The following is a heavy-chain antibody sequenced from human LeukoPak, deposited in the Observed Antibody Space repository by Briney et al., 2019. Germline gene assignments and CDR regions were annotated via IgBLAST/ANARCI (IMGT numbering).Heavy chain of an antibody. CDR3: AKGEDDSSTYSPLHY. D-gene: IGHD6-19*01. V-gene: IGHV3-33*06. J-gene: IGHJ4*02. Sequence: GRSLRLSCAASGFTFSSYGMHWVRQAPGKGLEWVAVIWYDGSNKYYADSVKGRFTISRDNSKNTLYLQMNSLRVEDTAVYYCAKGEDDSSTYSPLHYWRQGTLVTVSS. CDR1: GFTFSSYG. CDR2: IWYDGSNK.